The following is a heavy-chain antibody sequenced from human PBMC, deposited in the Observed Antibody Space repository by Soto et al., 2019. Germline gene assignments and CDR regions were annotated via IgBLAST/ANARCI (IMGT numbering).Heavy chain of an antibody. Sequence: QVHLVQSGAEVKKPGASVKVSCEASGYTFITYGISWVRQAPGQGLEWMGWITPYNGKTNYAQKVQDRVTMTTDTSTGTAYWELRRLRSDDSAVYYCARDTSHYFDHWGQGTLVTVSS. V-gene: IGHV1-18*01. CDR2: ITPYNGKT. J-gene: IGHJ4*02. CDR1: GYTFITYG. CDR3: ARDTSHYFDH. D-gene: IGHD2-2*01.